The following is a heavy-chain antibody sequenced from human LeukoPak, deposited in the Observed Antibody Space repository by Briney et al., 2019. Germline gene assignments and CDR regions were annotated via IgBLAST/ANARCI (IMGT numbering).Heavy chain of an antibody. V-gene: IGHV3-53*01. Sequence: GGSLRLSCAASGFTITTNYMNWVRQAPGKGLEWVSVIYGDDETNYADSVKGRFTISRDNAKNSLSLQMSSLRAEDTAVYYCVGRHTSAAGNFWGQGTLVTVSS. CDR2: IYGDDET. J-gene: IGHJ4*02. CDR1: GFTITTNY. CDR3: VGRHTSAAGNF. D-gene: IGHD6-13*01.